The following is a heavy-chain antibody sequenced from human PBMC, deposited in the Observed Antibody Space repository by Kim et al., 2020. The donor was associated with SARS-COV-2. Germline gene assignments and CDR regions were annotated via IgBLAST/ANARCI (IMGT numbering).Heavy chain of an antibody. V-gene: IGHV4-4*02. Sequence: SETLSLTCAVSGGSISSSNWWSWVRQPPGKGLEWIGEIYHSGSTNYNPSLKSRVTISVDKSKNQFSLKLSSVTAADTAVYYCEGRGGYCSSTSCYEGSYYYYGMDVWGQGTTVTVS. CDR1: GGSISSSNW. CDR2: IYHSGST. CDR3: EGRGGYCSSTSCYEGSYYYYGMDV. D-gene: IGHD2-2*01. J-gene: IGHJ6*02.